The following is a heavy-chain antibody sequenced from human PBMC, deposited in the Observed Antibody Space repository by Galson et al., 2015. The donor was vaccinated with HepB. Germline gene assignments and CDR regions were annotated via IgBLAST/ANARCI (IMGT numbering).Heavy chain of an antibody. J-gene: IGHJ5*02. CDR3: AKPIRSGTGWFDP. CDR2: IYSGGST. V-gene: IGHV3-66*04. Sequence: SLRLSCAASGFTVSSNYMSWVRQAPGKGLEWVSVIYSGGSTYYADSVKGRFTISRDNFKNTMYLQMNSLRAEDTAVYHCAKPIRSGTGWFDPWGQGTLVTVSS. CDR1: GFTVSSNY. D-gene: IGHD6-13*01.